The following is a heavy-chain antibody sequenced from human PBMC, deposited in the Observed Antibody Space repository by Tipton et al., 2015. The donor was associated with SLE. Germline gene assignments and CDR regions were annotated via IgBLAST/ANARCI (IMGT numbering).Heavy chain of an antibody. CDR1: GFTFSSYA. V-gene: IGHV3-30-3*01. CDR2: ISYDGSNK. Sequence: SLRLSCAASGFTFSSYAMHWVRQAPGKGLEWVAVISYDGSNKYYVDSVKGRFTISRDNSKNTLYLQMNSLRAEDTAVYYCATAYSVAAYYFDYWGQGTLVTVSS. CDR3: ATAYSVAAYYFDY. D-gene: IGHD6-19*01. J-gene: IGHJ4*02.